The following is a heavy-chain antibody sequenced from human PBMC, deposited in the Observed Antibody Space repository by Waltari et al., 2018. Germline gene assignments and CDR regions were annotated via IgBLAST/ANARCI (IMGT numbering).Heavy chain of an antibody. D-gene: IGHD4-17*01. CDR3: ARVGRDYGNY. Sequence: QLQLQESGPGLVKPSETLSLTCTVSGGSISSSSYYWGWIRQPPGKGLEWIGSIYYSGSTYYNPSLKSRVTISVDTSKNQFSLTLSSVTAADTAVYYCARVGRDYGNYWGQGTLVTVSS. V-gene: IGHV4-39*07. CDR2: IYYSGST. CDR1: GGSISSSSYY. J-gene: IGHJ4*02.